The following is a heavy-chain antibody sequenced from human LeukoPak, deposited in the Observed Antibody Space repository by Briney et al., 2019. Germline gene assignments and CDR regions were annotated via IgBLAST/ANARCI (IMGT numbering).Heavy chain of an antibody. CDR1: GYTFTSNY. J-gene: IGHJ4*02. V-gene: IGHV1-46*01. CDR2: IYPRDGST. Sequence: ASVKVSCKASGYTFTSNYIQWVRQAPGQGLEWMGMIYPRDGSTSYAQKFQGRVTVTRDTSTSTVHMELSGLRSEDTAVYYCARDQEGFDYWGRGTLVTVSS. CDR3: ARDQEGFDY.